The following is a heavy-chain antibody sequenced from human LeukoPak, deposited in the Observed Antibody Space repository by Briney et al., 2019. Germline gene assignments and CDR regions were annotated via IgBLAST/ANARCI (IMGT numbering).Heavy chain of an antibody. Sequence: PGGSLRLSCAASGFTFSSYSMNWVRQAPGKGLEWVSSISSRGTYIYHADSVKGRFTISRDNAKNSLFLQMNSLRAEDTAVYFCAKSTRAVMAMMDVWGQGTLVTVSS. J-gene: IGHJ4*02. D-gene: IGHD5-12*01. CDR1: GFTFSSYS. CDR3: AKSTRAVMAMMDV. CDR2: ISSRGTYI. V-gene: IGHV3-21*01.